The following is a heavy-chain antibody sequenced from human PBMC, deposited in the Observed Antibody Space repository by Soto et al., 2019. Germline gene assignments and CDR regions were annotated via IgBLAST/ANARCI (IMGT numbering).Heavy chain of an antibody. CDR2: INHSGST. J-gene: IGHJ6*03. CDR1: GGSFSGYY. CDR3: AEVRRFTAGYYYMDV. Sequence: SETLSLTCAVYGGSFSGYYWSWIRQPPGKGLEWIGEINHSGSTNYNPSLKSRVTISVDTSKNQFSLKLSSVTAADTAVYYCAEVRRFTAGYYYMDVWGKGTTVTVSS. V-gene: IGHV4-34*01.